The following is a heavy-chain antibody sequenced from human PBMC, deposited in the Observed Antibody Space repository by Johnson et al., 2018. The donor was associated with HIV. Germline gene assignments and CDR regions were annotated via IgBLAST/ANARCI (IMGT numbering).Heavy chain of an antibody. CDR3: AKDPSYIVATAMTDAFDI. J-gene: IGHJ3*02. V-gene: IGHV3-30*02. Sequence: QVQLVESGGGVVRPGGSLRLSCAASGFTFSSYGMHWVRQAPGKGLEWVAFIRYDGSNKYYADSVKGRFTISRDNSKNTLYLQMNSLRAEDTAVYYCAKDPSYIVATAMTDAFDIWGQGTMVTVSS. CDR1: GFTFSSYG. D-gene: IGHD5-12*01. CDR2: IRYDGSNK.